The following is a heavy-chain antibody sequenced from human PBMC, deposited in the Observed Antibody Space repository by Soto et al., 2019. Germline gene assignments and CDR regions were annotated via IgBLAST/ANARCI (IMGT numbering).Heavy chain of an antibody. CDR2: VKPVDNSR. CDR1: GYTFTSHF. J-gene: IGHJ5*02. V-gene: IGHV1-46*03. D-gene: IGHD3-16*01. CDR3: TRGGTVAPEYDH. Sequence: QVQLVQSGAEVKKPGASVKLSCKASGYTFTSHFIHWVRQAPGQGLEWMGIVKPVDNSRRYAQKFQGRVTMTGDTSTSAAYMELNSLTSEDTAVYYCTRGGTVAPEYDHWGQGTLVTVSS.